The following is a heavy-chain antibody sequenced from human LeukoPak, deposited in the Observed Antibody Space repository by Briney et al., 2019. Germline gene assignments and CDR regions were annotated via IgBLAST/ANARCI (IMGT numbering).Heavy chain of an antibody. CDR3: ARGRVTIFGVVTLRGEFDP. CDR1: GYTFTGYY. Sequence: ASVKVSCKASGYTFTGYYMHWVRQAPGQGLEWMGWINPNSGGTNYAQKFQGRVTMTRDTSISTAYMELSRLRSDDTAVYYCARGRVTIFGVVTLRGEFDPWGQGTLVTVS. D-gene: IGHD3-3*01. J-gene: IGHJ5*02. CDR2: INPNSGGT. V-gene: IGHV1-2*02.